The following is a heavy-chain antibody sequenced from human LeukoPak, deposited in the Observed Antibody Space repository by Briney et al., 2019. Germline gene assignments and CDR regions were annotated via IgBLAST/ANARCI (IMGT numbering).Heavy chain of an antibody. J-gene: IGHJ4*02. D-gene: IGHD3-22*01. CDR3: AKDPRVTKIVVNGFFDY. V-gene: IGHV3-23*01. CDR1: GFAFSSYA. CDR2: ISGSGGYT. Sequence: PGGSLRLSCAATGFAFSSYAMSWVRQVPGKGLEWVSGISGSGGYTYYADSVKGRFTISRDNSKNTLYLRMNSLRGEDTAVYYCAKDPRVTKIVVNGFFDYRGQGTLVTVSS.